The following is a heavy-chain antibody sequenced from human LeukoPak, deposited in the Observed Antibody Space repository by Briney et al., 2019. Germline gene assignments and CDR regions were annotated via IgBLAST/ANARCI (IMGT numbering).Heavy chain of an antibody. V-gene: IGHV4-4*07. Sequence: SETLSLTCTVSGGSISSYYWSWIWQPAGKGLEWIGRIYTSGSTNYNPSLKSRVTMSVDTSKNQFSLKLSSVTAADTAVYYCARDYYDSSGYPFFDYWGQGTLVTVSS. J-gene: IGHJ4*02. CDR3: ARDYYDSSGYPFFDY. D-gene: IGHD3-22*01. CDR1: GGSISSYY. CDR2: IYTSGST.